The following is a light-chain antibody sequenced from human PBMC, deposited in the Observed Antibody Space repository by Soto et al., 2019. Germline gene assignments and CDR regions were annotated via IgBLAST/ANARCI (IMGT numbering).Light chain of an antibody. CDR1: SGSVSSSYY. CDR2: STD. CDR3: VLYMGSGNGL. J-gene: IGLJ2*01. V-gene: IGLV8-61*01. Sequence: QAVVTQEPSLSVSPGGTVTLTCGLGSGSVSSSYYPSWYQQTPGQAPRTIIYSTDTRSSGVPDRFSGSILENKAALTITGAQADDECDYYCVLYMGSGNGLFGGGTKVTVL.